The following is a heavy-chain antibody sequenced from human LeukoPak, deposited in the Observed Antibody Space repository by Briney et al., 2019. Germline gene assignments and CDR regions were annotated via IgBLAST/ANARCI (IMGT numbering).Heavy chain of an antibody. J-gene: IGHJ6*02. CDR2: INHSGST. Sequence: SETLSLTCAVYGGSFSGYYWSWIRQPPGKGLEWIGEINHSGSTYYNPSLKSRVTISVDTSKNQFSLKLSSVTAADTAVYYCARNPNEYDHYGMDVWGQGTTVTVSS. D-gene: IGHD3-16*01. CDR1: GGSFSGYY. V-gene: IGHV4-34*01. CDR3: ARNPNEYDHYGMDV.